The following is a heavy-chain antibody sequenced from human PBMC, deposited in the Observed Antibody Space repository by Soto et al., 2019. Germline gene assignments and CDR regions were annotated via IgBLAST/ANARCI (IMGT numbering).Heavy chain of an antibody. Sequence: QVQLVQSGAEVKKPGSSVKVSCKASGGTFSSYAISWVRQAPGQGLEWMGGIIPIFGTANYAQKFQGRVTITADESTSTAYMELSSLRSEDTAVYYCARDLVGGQGGRSFGFDIWGQGTMVTVSS. V-gene: IGHV1-69*01. CDR3: ARDLVGGQGGRSFGFDI. CDR1: GGTFSSYA. J-gene: IGHJ3*02. D-gene: IGHD3-10*01. CDR2: IIPIFGTA.